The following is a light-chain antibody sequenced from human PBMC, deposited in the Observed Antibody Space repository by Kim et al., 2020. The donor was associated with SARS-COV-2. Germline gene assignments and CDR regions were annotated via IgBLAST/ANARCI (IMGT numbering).Light chain of an antibody. J-gene: IGLJ3*02. CDR1: KLGNKY. CDR3: QAWDSSAAV. V-gene: IGLV3-1*01. CDR2: QDN. Sequence: SYELTQPPSVSVSPGQTANITCSGDKLGNKYVYWYQQKPGQSPVLVIYQDNKRPSGIPERFSGSNSGNTATLTISGAQPMDEAEYYCQAWDSSAAVFGGGTQLTVL.